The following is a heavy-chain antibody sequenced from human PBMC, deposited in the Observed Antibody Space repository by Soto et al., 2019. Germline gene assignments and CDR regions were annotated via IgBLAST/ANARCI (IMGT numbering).Heavy chain of an antibody. CDR1: GGTFISYA. CDR2: VIPVFGTA. J-gene: IGHJ4*02. V-gene: IGHV1-69*01. CDR3: ARGRVTQYLTACDY. Sequence: QVQLVQSGAAVKKPGSSVKRSCKVSGGTFISYAISWVRQAPGRGFERMGGVIPVFGTANYTQQFQCRVTITADASTSTAYMEVSRQRPEDTAFYYCARGRVTQYLTACDYWGQGTLVTVSS. D-gene: IGHD1-20*01.